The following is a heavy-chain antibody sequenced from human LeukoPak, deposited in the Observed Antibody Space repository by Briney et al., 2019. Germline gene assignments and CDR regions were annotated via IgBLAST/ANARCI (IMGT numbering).Heavy chain of an antibody. CDR3: ARDKRGYSGYSMDV. J-gene: IGHJ6*02. D-gene: IGHD5-12*01. V-gene: IGHV4-39*07. CDR2: IYTSGST. CDR1: GGSISSSSYY. Sequence: SETLSLTCTLSGGSISSSSYYWGWIRQPPGKGLEWIGRIYTSGSTNYNPSLKSRVTMSVDTSKNQFSLKLSSVTAADTAVYYCARDKRGYSGYSMDVWGQGTTVTVSS.